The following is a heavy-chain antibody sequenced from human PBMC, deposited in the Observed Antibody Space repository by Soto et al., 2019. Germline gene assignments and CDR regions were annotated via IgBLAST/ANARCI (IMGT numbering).Heavy chain of an antibody. D-gene: IGHD3-22*01. CDR3: ARVFRNHYDTSGYYTLDLYRDY. V-gene: IGHV3-74*01. J-gene: IGHJ4*02. CDR1: GFTFSDYW. CDR2: INSDGTTT. Sequence: PGGSLRLSCAASGFTFSDYWMHWVRHAPGKGLVWVSRINSDGTTTSYADSVKGRFTISRDNAKNTLYLQMSSLRAEDTAVYYCARVFRNHYDTSGYYTLDLYRDYWGQGTLVTVSS.